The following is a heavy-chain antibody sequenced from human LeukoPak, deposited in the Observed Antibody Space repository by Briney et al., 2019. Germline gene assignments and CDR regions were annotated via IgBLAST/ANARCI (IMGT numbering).Heavy chain of an antibody. CDR2: IDHSGST. V-gene: IGHV4-34*01. J-gene: IGHJ6*03. CDR1: GGSFSGYY. CDR3: ARGASAYTDV. Sequence: SETLSLTCAVYGGSFSGYYWSWIRQPPGKGLEWIGEIDHSGSTNYNPSLKSRVTISVDTSKNQFSLKLSSVTAADTAVYYCARGASAYTDVWGKGTTVTVSS.